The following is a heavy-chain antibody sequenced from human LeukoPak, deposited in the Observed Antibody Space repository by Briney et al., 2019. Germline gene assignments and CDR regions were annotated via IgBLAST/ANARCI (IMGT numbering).Heavy chain of an antibody. V-gene: IGHV3-7*03. CDR3: ARDGRPLDY. Sequence: PGGSLRLSCAASGFTFSSYWMNWARQAPGKGLEWVASINHNGNVNYYVDSVKGRFTISRDNAKNSLYLQMNSLRVEDTAVYYCARDGRPLDYWGQGTLVTVSS. CDR1: GFTFSSYW. J-gene: IGHJ4*02. CDR2: INHNGNVN.